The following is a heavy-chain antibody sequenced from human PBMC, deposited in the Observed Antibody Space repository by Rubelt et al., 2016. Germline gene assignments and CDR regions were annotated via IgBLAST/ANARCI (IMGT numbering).Heavy chain of an antibody. J-gene: IGHJ4*02. Sequence: QVQLVQSGAEVKKPGASVKVSCTASGYTFTSYGISWVRQAPGQGLEWMGGFDPEDGEKIYAQKFQGRVTMTEDTATDTAYMELSSLRSEDTAVYYCATAAYGGNSPFDYWGQGTLVTVSS. V-gene: IGHV1-24*01. CDR1: GYTFTSYG. CDR3: ATAAYGGNSPFDY. D-gene: IGHD4-23*01. CDR2: FDPEDGEK.